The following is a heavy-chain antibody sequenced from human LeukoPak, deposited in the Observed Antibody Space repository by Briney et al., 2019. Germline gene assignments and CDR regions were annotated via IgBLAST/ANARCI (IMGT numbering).Heavy chain of an antibody. V-gene: IGHV3-23*01. J-gene: IGHJ5*02. Sequence: GGSLRLSCAASGFTFSSYAMSWVRQAPGKGLEWVSAISGSGGSTYYADSVKGRFTISRDNSKNTLYLQMNSLRAEDTAVYYCAKDGYCGGDCYSLVSWFDPWGQGTLVTVSS. D-gene: IGHD2-21*02. CDR1: GFTFSSYA. CDR2: ISGSGGST. CDR3: AKDGYCGGDCYSLVSWFDP.